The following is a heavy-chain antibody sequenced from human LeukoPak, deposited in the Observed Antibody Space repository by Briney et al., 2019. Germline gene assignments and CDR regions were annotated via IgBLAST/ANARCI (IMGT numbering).Heavy chain of an antibody. D-gene: IGHD5-24*01. CDR3: AREMATQVYFDY. J-gene: IGHJ4*02. CDR1: GGSISSDNW. Sequence: PSETLSLTCAVSGGSISSDNWWSWVRQPPGKGLEWIGEIYHSESTNYNPSLKGRVTISIDKSRNQFSLKLTSVTAADTAVYYCAREMATQVYFDYWGQGTLVTVSS. V-gene: IGHV4-4*02. CDR2: IYHSEST.